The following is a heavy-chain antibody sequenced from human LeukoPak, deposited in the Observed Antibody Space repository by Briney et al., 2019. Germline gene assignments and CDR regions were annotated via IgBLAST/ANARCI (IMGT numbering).Heavy chain of an antibody. CDR3: ARNSTPPQLIDF. CDR1: GFRFSIYA. D-gene: IGHD1-1*01. V-gene: IGHV3-21*05. CDR2: IDSGGNDI. Sequence: GGSLRLSCAASGFRFSIYAMNWVRQAPGRGLEWISYIDSGGNDILYADSVKGRFTISSDDAKNSLFLQMTILRAGDTAVYNCARNSTPPQLIDFWGQGTQVTVSA. J-gene: IGHJ4*02.